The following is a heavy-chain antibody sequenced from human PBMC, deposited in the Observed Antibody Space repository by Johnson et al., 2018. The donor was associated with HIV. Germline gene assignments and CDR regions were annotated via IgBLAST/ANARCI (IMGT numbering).Heavy chain of an antibody. V-gene: IGHV3-33*08. CDR2: IRYDGSNK. D-gene: IGHD3-22*01. CDR3: ARVDSSGYLSLDAFDI. CDR1: GFTFSSYA. J-gene: IGHJ3*02. Sequence: QVQLVESGGGVVQPGRSLRLSCAASGFTFSSYAMHWVRQAPGKGLEWVAFIRYDGSNKYYADSVKGRFTISRDNSKNTLYLQINSLKAEDTAVYYCARVDSSGYLSLDAFDIWGRGTMVTVSS.